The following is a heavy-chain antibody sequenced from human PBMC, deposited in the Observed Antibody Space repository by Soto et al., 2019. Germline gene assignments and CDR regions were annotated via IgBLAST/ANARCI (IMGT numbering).Heavy chain of an antibody. CDR1: GYSFTSTY. CDR3: APKVVTYYDN. J-gene: IGHJ4*02. CDR2: INPAGGTT. D-gene: IGHD2-21*02. Sequence: QVQLVQSGAEVKKPGASVRISCRASGYSFTSTYVHWVRQAPGQGPEWMGIINPAGGTTYYAQKFQGRLTITSDTSTDTVFMDLNDLTSEDTAVYFCAPKVVTYYDNWGQGTLLTVSS. V-gene: IGHV1-46*01.